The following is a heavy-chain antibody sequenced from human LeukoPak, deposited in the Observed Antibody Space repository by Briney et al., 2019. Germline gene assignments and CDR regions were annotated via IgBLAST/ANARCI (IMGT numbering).Heavy chain of an antibody. CDR2: IYNSGSS. CDR3: AGTITIYGVPCYFDY. V-gene: IGHV4-31*03. J-gene: IGHJ4*02. CDR1: GGSISSGGFY. Sequence: SQTLSLTCTVSGGSISSGGFYWTWIRQHPGKGLEWIGYIYNSGSSYYNPSLKSRVTMSVDTSKNQFSLKLRSVTAADTAVYYCAGTITIYGVPCYFDYWGQGTLVTVSS. D-gene: IGHD3-3*01.